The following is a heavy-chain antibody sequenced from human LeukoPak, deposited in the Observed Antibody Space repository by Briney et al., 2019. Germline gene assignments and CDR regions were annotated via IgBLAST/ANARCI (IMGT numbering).Heavy chain of an antibody. CDR3: ARDSGISGRTDY. J-gene: IGHJ4*02. D-gene: IGHD3-10*01. CDR1: GGSVNSGGY. CDR2: IYYSGTT. V-gene: IGHV4-31*03. Sequence: SQTLSLTCTVSGGSVNSGGYWSWIRQHPGKGLEWIGYIYYSGTTYFNPSLKGRVTMSVDTSKNQFSLKLSSVTAADTAVYYCARDSGISGRTDYWGQGTLVTVSS.